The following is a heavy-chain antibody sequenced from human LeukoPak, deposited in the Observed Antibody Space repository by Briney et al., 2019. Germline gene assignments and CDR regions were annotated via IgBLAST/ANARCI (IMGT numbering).Heavy chain of an antibody. D-gene: IGHD3-22*01. Sequence: ASVKVSCKASGYTFTGYYMHWVRQAPGQGLEWMGWINPNSGGTNYAQKFQGRVTMTRDTSISTAYMELSRLRSDDTAVYYCARDSSGFYYGHNWFDPWGQGTLVTVSS. CDR2: INPNSGGT. V-gene: IGHV1-2*02. J-gene: IGHJ5*02. CDR1: GYTFTGYY. CDR3: ARDSSGFYYGHNWFDP.